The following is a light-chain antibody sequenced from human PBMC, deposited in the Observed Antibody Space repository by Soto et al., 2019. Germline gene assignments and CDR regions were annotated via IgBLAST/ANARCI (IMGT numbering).Light chain of an antibody. CDR3: QKYNNWPLT. V-gene: IGKV3-15*01. Sequence: EIVMTQSPATLSVSPGERATLSCRASQSVSSNLAWYQQKPGQTPRLLIYDASSRAPGIPARFSGSGSGTDFTLTISSLQSEDFAVYYCQKYNNWPLTFGGGTNVEIK. J-gene: IGKJ4*01. CDR1: QSVSSN. CDR2: DAS.